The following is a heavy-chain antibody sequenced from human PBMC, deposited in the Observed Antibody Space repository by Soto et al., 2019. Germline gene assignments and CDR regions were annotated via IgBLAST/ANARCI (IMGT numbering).Heavy chain of an antibody. D-gene: IGHD3-22*01. CDR3: AKGGPMTAQGPYYYYGMDV. CDR2: ISYDGSNK. J-gene: IGHJ6*02. V-gene: IGHV3-30*18. CDR1: GFTFSSYG. Sequence: GGSLRLSCAASGFTFSSYGMHWVRQAPGKGLEWVAVISYDGSNKYYADSVKGRFTISRDNSKNTLYLQMNSLRAEDTAVYYCAKGGPMTAQGPYYYYGMDVWGQGTTVTVSS.